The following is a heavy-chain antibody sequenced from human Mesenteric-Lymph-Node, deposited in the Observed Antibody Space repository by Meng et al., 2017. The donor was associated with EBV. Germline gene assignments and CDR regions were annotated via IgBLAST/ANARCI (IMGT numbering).Heavy chain of an antibody. Sequence: QVQLVQSGSELKKPGASVKVACKASGYTFTTHAMNWVRQAPGQGLEWMGWINTNTGNPTYAQGITGRFVFSLDTSVSTAYLQISSLKPEDTAVYYCARLIDSGYDSFDYWGQGTLVTVAS. D-gene: IGHD5-12*01. CDR2: INTNTGNP. J-gene: IGHJ4*02. CDR3: ARLIDSGYDSFDY. CDR1: GYTFTTHA. V-gene: IGHV7-4-1*02.